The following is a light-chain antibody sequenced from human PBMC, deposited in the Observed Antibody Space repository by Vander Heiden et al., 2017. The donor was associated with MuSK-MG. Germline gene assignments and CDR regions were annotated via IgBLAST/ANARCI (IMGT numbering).Light chain of an antibody. CDR2: GAS. Sequence: EIVMTQSPVTLSASPGERVTLSCRASQSVIRNVAWYQQKPGQPPKILISGASTRAADLPARFSGSGSGTDFTLTISSLQSEDFAVYYCQQDNYWPLTFGGGTTVDIK. CDR1: QSVIRN. J-gene: IGKJ4*01. CDR3: QQDNYWPLT. V-gene: IGKV3-15*01.